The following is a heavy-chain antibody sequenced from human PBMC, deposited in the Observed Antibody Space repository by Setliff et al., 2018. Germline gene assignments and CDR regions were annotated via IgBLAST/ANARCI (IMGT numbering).Heavy chain of an antibody. D-gene: IGHD6-25*01. Sequence: PGGSLRLSCAASGFTFNNYFMIWVRRAPGKGLEWVSSISNSGGETHYADSVKGRFTISRDNPRSTLYLQMNSLRAEDTALYYCANYEQRPRNLDYWGQGTLVTVSS. CDR2: ISNSGGET. V-gene: IGHV3-23*01. J-gene: IGHJ4*02. CDR3: ANYEQRPRNLDY. CDR1: GFTFNNYF.